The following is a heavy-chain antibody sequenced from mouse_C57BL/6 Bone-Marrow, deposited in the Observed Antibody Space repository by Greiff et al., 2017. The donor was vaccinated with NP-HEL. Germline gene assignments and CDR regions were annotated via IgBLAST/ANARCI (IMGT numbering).Heavy chain of an antibody. Sequence: EVQLQQSGAELVRPGASVKLSCTASGFNIKDDYMHWVKQRPEQGLEWIGWIDPENGDTEYASKFQGKATITADTSSNTAYLQLSSLTSEDTAVYSCTTFRFITTVVASNYFDYWGQGTTLTVSS. CDR3: TTFRFITTVVASNYFDY. J-gene: IGHJ2*01. CDR1: GFNIKDDY. D-gene: IGHD1-1*01. V-gene: IGHV14-4*01. CDR2: IDPENGDT.